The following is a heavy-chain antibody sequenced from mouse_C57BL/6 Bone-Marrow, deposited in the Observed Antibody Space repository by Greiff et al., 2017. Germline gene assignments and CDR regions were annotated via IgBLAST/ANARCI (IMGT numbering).Heavy chain of an antibody. D-gene: IGHD2-1*01. CDR2: INPYNGGT. CDR3: SYGNYGPFAY. Sequence: VQLKQSGPVLVKPGASVKMSCKASGYTFTDSYLNWVKQSHGKSLEWIGVINPYNGGTSYNQKFKGKATLTVDKSSSTAYMELNSLTSEDSAGYYCSYGNYGPFAYWGQGTLVTVSA. CDR1: GYTFTDSY. V-gene: IGHV1-19*01. J-gene: IGHJ3*01.